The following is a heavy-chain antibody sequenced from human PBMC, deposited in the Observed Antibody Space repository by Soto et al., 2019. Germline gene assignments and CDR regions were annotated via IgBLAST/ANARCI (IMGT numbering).Heavy chain of an antibody. D-gene: IGHD3-22*01. Sequence: QVQLVQSGAEVKKPGSSVKVSCKASEDTLSSYAISWVRQAPGQGLEWMGGIIPFSGTANYAQKFQGRVTITADKSTRTAYLELSSLRSEDTAVYYCVREGYYDSSGYFPGWFNPWGQGTLVTVSS. V-gene: IGHV1-69*06. CDR1: EDTLSSYA. J-gene: IGHJ5*02. CDR3: VREGYYDSSGYFPGWFNP. CDR2: IIPFSGTA.